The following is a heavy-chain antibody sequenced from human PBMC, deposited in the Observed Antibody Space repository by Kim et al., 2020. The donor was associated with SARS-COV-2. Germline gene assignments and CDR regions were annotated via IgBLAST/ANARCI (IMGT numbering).Heavy chain of an antibody. Sequence: SETLSLTCTVSGGSISSSSYYWGWIRQPPGKGLEWIGSIYYSGSTYYNPSLKSRVTISVDTSKNQFSLKLSSVTAADTAVYYCARLLWFGDRNPYWGQGTLVTVSS. CDR1: GGSISSSSYY. V-gene: IGHV4-39*01. CDR3: ARLLWFGDRNPY. CDR2: IYYSGST. J-gene: IGHJ4*02. D-gene: IGHD3-10*01.